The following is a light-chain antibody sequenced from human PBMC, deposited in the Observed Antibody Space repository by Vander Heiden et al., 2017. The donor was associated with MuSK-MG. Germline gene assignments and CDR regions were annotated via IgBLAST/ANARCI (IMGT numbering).Light chain of an antibody. J-gene: IGLJ3*02. CDR2: DVS. CDR1: SSDVGGYNY. CDR3: CSYAGSYTFVGV. V-gene: IGLV2-11*01. Sequence: QSALTQPRSVSGSPGQSVTISCTGTSSDVGGYNYVSWYQQHPGKAPKLMSYDVSKRPSGVPDRFSGSKSGNTDSLTISGLQAEDEADYYCCSYAGSYTFVGVFGGGTKLTVL.